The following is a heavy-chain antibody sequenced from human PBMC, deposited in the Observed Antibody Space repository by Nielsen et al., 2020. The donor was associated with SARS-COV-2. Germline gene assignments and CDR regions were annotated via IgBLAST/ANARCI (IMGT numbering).Heavy chain of an antibody. CDR2: ISGSGGST. CDR3: ARALHYYDSSGYPDY. J-gene: IGHJ4*02. Sequence: VRQAPGKGLEWVSAISGSGGSTYYADSVKGRFTISRDNAKNSLYLQMNSLRAEDTAVYYCARALHYYDSSGYPDYWGQGTLVTVSS. V-gene: IGHV3-23*01. D-gene: IGHD3-22*01.